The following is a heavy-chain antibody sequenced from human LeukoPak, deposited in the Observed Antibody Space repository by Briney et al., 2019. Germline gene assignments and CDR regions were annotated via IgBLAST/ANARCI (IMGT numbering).Heavy chain of an antibody. V-gene: IGHV5-51*01. CDR1: GYSFTSYW. J-gene: IGHJ6*02. CDR3: ARHQGGMDV. CDR2: ISPGDFDT. Sequence: GESLKISCKGSGYSFTSYWIGWVRQMPGKGLGWMGMISPGDFDTRYTPSFKGQVTISADKSISTAYLQWSSLKASDTAIYYCARHQGGMDVWGQGTTVTVSS.